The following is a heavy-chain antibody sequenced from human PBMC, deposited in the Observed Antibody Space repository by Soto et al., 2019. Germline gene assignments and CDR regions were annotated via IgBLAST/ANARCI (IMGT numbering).Heavy chain of an antibody. CDR2: ISYDGTKT. Sequence: PGGSLRLSCEVSGLAFNTSGMHWVRQAPGKGLEWVGVISYDGTKTFYGDTVRGRFTISRDNSKNRLSLHMNSLSTEDTAVYYCARDASYYSLWSGYYPSRNGMDVWGQGTTVTV. V-gene: IGHV3-30*03. CDR1: GLAFNTSG. D-gene: IGHD3-3*01. J-gene: IGHJ6*02. CDR3: ARDASYYSLWSGYYPSRNGMDV.